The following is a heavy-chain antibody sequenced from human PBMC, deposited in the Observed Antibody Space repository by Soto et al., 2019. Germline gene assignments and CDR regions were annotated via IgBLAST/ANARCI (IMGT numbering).Heavy chain of an antibody. CDR2: LTGSGGNT. CDR3: AKFRGQEYGDYHLDY. J-gene: IGHJ4*02. Sequence: EIQLLESGGALVQPGGSLRLSCAASGFTFSNFAMSWVRQAPRKGLEWVSSLTGSGGNTYYADSVKGRFTISRDNSKNTMYLQMRSLRPEDTAVYYCAKFRGQEYGDYHLDYWGQGALVSVSS. V-gene: IGHV3-23*01. D-gene: IGHD4-17*01. CDR1: GFTFSNFA.